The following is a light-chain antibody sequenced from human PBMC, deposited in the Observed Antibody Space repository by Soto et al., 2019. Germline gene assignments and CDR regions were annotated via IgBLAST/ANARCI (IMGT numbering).Light chain of an antibody. Sequence: EIVLTQSPGTLSLSPGERATLSCRASQSVSSSYLAWYQHKPGLAPRLLIYGASSRATGIPDRFSGSGSGTDFTLPISGLEPEDSAMSYCQQFGSSPYTFGQGTKLEIK. J-gene: IGKJ2*01. CDR1: QSVSSSY. V-gene: IGKV3-20*01. CDR3: QQFGSSPYT. CDR2: GAS.